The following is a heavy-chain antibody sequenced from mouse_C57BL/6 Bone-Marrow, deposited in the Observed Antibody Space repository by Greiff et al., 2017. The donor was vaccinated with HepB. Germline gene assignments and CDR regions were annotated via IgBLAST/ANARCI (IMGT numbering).Heavy chain of an antibody. V-gene: IGHV2-2*01. CDR1: GFSLTSYG. J-gene: IGHJ3*01. CDR2: IWSGGST. CDR3: ARNLRDYDPAWFAY. D-gene: IGHD2-4*01. Sequence: VQLQESGPGLVQPSQSLSITCTVSGFSLTSYGVHWVRQSPGKGLEWLGVIWSGGSTDYNAAFISRLSISKDNSKSQVFFKMNSLQADDTAIYYCARNLRDYDPAWFAYWGQGTLVTVSA.